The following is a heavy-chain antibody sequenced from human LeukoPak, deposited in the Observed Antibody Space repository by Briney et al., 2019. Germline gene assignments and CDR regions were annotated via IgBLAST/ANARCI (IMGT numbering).Heavy chain of an antibody. CDR2: FDHEDGET. Sequence: ASVKVSRKVSGYTLTELSMHWVRQPPGKGLEWMGGFDHEDGETIYAQKFQARVTMTDDSSTDEAYMELSSLRTEDTSVYYCATGTHPSMVRGVYYYYYGMDVWGQGTTVTVSS. J-gene: IGHJ6*02. D-gene: IGHD3-10*01. CDR1: GYTLTELS. V-gene: IGHV1-24*01. CDR3: ATGTHPSMVRGVYYYYYGMDV.